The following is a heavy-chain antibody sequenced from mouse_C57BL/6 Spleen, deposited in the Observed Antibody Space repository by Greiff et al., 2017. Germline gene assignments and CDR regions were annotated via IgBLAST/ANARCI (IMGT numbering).Heavy chain of an antibody. J-gene: IGHJ4*01. CDR2: ISDGGSYT. D-gene: IGHD1-2*01. Sequence: EVKLVESGGGLVKPGGSLKLSCAASGFTFSSYAMSWVRQTPEKRLAWVATISDGGSYTYYPDNVKGRFTISRDNAKNNLYLQMSHLKSEDTAMYYCAREREYGVYYYARDYWGQGTSVTVSS. CDR1: GFTFSSYA. V-gene: IGHV5-4*01. CDR3: AREREYGVYYYARDY.